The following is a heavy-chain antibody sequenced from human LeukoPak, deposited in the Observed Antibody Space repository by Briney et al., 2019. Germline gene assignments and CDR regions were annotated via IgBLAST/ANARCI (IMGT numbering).Heavy chain of an antibody. J-gene: IGHJ6*03. V-gene: IGHV3-9*01. D-gene: IGHD3-3*01. Sequence: GGSLRLSCAASGFTFDDYAMHWVRQAPGKGLEWVSGISWNSGSIGYADSVKGRFTISRDNAKNSLYLQMNSLRAEDTALYYCAKDITSYYDFWSGHVPGYYYDMDVWGKGTTVTVSS. CDR3: AKDITSYYDFWSGHVPGYYYDMDV. CDR1: GFTFDDYA. CDR2: ISWNSGSI.